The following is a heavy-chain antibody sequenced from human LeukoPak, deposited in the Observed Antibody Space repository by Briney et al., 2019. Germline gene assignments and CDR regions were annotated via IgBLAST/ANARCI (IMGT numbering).Heavy chain of an antibody. Sequence: GGSLRLSCAASGFTFRSYAMSWVRQAPGKGLECVSDISGSGGSTYYADSVRGRFTISRDNSKNTLYLQMNSLRAEDTAVYYCAKDLRWAYYYDSSGYVFDYWGQGNLVTVSS. CDR1: GFTFRSYA. V-gene: IGHV3-23*01. D-gene: IGHD3-22*01. J-gene: IGHJ4*02. CDR2: ISGSGGST. CDR3: AKDLRWAYYYDSSGYVFDY.